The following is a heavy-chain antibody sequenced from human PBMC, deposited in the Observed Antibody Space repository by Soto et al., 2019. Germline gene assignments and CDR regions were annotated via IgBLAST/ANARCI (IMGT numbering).Heavy chain of an antibody. Sequence: ASVKVSCKASGYTFTSYAMHWGRQAPGQRLEWMGWINAGNGNTKYSQKFQGRVTITRDTSASTAYMELSSLRSEDTAVYYCARVGELLNYYYYGMDVWGQGTTVTVS. CDR1: GYTFTSYA. CDR2: INAGNGNT. D-gene: IGHD3-10*01. CDR3: ARVGELLNYYYYGMDV. V-gene: IGHV1-3*01. J-gene: IGHJ6*02.